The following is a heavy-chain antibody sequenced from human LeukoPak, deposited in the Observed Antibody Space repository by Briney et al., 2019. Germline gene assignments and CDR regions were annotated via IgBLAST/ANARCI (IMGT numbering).Heavy chain of an antibody. Sequence: GGSLRLSCEASGFTFSSYEMNWVRQAPGKGLEWVSYISSGGGTIYYADSLKGRFTISRDNAKNSLYLQINGLRAEDTAVYYCAWGRSKRIDYWGQGTLVTVSS. CDR2: ISSGGGTI. CDR1: GFTFSSYE. J-gene: IGHJ4*02. D-gene: IGHD7-27*01. CDR3: AWGRSKRIDY. V-gene: IGHV3-48*03.